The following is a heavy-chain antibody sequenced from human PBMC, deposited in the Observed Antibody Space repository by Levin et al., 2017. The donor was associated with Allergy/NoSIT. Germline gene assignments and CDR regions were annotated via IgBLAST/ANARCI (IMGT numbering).Heavy chain of an antibody. J-gene: IGHJ4*02. CDR2: INWKGGRT. V-gene: IGHV3-20*04. CDR1: GFTFDDYG. D-gene: IGHD6-19*01. Sequence: GESLKISCAASGFTFDDYGMNWVRQAPGKGLEWVSGINWKGGRTGYVDLVTFRFTISRDNAKNSLYLQMNSLRATDTALYYCARDKGIAVAGGFDYWGQGTLVTVSS. CDR3: ARDKGIAVAGGFDY.